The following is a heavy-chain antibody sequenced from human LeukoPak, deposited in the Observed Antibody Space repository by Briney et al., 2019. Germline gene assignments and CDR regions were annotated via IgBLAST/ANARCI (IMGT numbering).Heavy chain of an antibody. D-gene: IGHD6-19*01. J-gene: IGHJ6*02. CDR2: IYHSGST. CDR3: ATISVAPSGDYYFAMDV. V-gene: IGHV4-4*02. Sequence: PSETLSLTRAVSGGSISSTNWWSWVRPPPGKGLEWIGEIYHSGSTNFNPSLESRVTISVDKSKNHFSLNLSSVTAADTAVYYCATISVAPSGDYYFAMDVWGQGTTVTVSS. CDR1: GGSISSTNW.